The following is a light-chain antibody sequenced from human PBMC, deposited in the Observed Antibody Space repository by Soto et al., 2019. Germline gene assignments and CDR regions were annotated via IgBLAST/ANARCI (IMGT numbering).Light chain of an antibody. V-gene: IGKV1-5*03. CDR2: KAS. CDR3: QQYDSYSYT. CDR1: QSISNW. Sequence: DIQMTQSPSTVSASVRDRVTITCRASQSISNWLAWYQQKPGEAPKRMIYKASTLDSGVPSRFSGSGSGTEFTLTISSLQPDDFATYYCQQYDSYSYTVGQGTKLEIK. J-gene: IGKJ2*01.